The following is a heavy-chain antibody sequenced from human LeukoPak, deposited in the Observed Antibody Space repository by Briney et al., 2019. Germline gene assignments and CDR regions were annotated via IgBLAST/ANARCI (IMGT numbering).Heavy chain of an antibody. CDR1: GYTFTSYA. Sequence: ASVKVSCKASGYTFTSYAMNWVRQAPGQGLEWMGWINTNTGNPTYAQGFTGRFVFSLDTSVSTAYLQISSLKAEDTAVYYCARHDILTGRYYYGMDVWGQGTTVTVSS. CDR2: INTNTGNP. J-gene: IGHJ6*02. V-gene: IGHV7-4-1*02. CDR3: ARHDILTGRYYYGMDV. D-gene: IGHD3-9*01.